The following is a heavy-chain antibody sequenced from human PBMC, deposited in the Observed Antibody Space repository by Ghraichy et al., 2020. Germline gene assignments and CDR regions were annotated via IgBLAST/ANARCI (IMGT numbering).Heavy chain of an antibody. J-gene: IGHJ4*02. D-gene: IGHD1-26*01. V-gene: IGHV3-53*01. Sequence: GGSLRLSCAASGFTVSSNYMSWVRQAPGKGLEWVSVIYSGGSTYYADSVKGRFTISRDNSKSTLYLQMNSLRAEDTAVHYFSSLGVVGATPFDYWGQGTPVIDSS. CDR2: IYSGGST. CDR3: SSLGVVGATPFDY. CDR1: GFTVSSNY.